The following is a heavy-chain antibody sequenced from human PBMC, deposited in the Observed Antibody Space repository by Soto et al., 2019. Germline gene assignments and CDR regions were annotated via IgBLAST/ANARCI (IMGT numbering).Heavy chain of an antibody. Sequence: GGSLRLSCAASGFTFSSYWMIWVRQAPGKGLEWVANIKQDGSEKYYVDSVKGRFTISGDNAKNSLYLQMNSLRAEDTAVYYCARVIRGYHMDVWGQGTTVTVSS. D-gene: IGHD6-25*01. CDR1: GFTFSSYW. J-gene: IGHJ6*02. CDR3: ARVIRGYHMDV. V-gene: IGHV3-7*04. CDR2: IKQDGSEK.